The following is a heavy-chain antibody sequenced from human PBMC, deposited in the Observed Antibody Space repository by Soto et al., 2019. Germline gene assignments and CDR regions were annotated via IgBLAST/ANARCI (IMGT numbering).Heavy chain of an antibody. J-gene: IGHJ5*02. CDR1: GFTFSSYA. Sequence: QVQLVESGGGVVQPGRSLRLSCAASGFTFSSYAMHWVRQAPGKGLEWVAVISYDGSNKYYADSVKGRFTISRDNSKNTLYLQMNSLRAEDTAVYYCATSPYSSGWYGFPPWGQGTLVTVSS. CDR2: ISYDGSNK. D-gene: IGHD6-19*01. V-gene: IGHV3-30-3*01. CDR3: ATSPYSSGWYGFPP.